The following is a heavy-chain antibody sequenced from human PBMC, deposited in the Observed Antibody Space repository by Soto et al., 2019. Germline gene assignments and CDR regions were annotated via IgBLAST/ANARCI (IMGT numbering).Heavy chain of an antibody. D-gene: IGHD3-22*01. J-gene: IGHJ4*02. CDR1: GYSFAGYW. CDR2: IDPSDSQT. Sequence: GESLKISCKGSGYSFAGYWITWVRQKPGKGLEWMGRIDPSDSQTYYSPSFRGHVTISATKSITTVFLQWSSLRASDTAMYYCSRQIYDSDTGPNFQYYFDSWGQGTPVTVSS. CDR3: SRQIYDSDTGPNFQYYFDS. V-gene: IGHV5-10-1*01.